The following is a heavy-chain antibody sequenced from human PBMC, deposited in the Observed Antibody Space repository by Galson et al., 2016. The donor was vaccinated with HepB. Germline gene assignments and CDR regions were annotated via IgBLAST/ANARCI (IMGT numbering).Heavy chain of an antibody. CDR1: GGSFSGYY. V-gene: IGHV4-34*01. Sequence: SETLSLTCAVYGGSFSGYYWTWIRQPPGKGLEWIGEINHRGSTKYNPPLKSRVIIPVDTSKNQFSLKLSSVTAADTAVYYCARETGTSDYYGLDVWGQGTTVTVSS. D-gene: IGHD1-1*01. CDR2: INHRGST. CDR3: ARETGTSDYYGLDV. J-gene: IGHJ6*02.